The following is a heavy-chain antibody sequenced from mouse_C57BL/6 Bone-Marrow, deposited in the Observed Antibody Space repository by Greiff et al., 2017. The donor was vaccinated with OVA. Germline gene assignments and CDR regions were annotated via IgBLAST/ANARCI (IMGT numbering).Heavy chain of an antibody. CDR1: GFTFSDYY. CDR2: ISTGGGST. J-gene: IGHJ3*01. D-gene: IGHD1-2*01. V-gene: IGHV5-12*01. CDR3: ARPTAGGGFAY. Sequence: EVKLMESGGGLVQPGGSLKLSCAASGFTFSDYYMYWVRQTPEKRLEWVAYISTGGGSTYYPDTVKGRFTIARDNAKNTLYLQMSRLKSEDTAMYYCARPTAGGGFAYWGQGTLVTVSA.